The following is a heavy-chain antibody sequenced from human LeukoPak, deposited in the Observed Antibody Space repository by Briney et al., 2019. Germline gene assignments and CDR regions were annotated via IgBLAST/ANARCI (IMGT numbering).Heavy chain of an antibody. Sequence: ASVKVSCKASGYTFTSYDINWVRQATGQGLEWMGWMNPNSGNTGYAQKFQGRVTMTRNTSISTAYMELSSLRSEDTVVYYCARGLRWRWLQSYFDYWGQGTLVTVSS. V-gene: IGHV1-8*01. CDR2: MNPNSGNT. J-gene: IGHJ4*02. D-gene: IGHD5-24*01. CDR1: GYTFTSYD. CDR3: ARGLRWRWLQSYFDY.